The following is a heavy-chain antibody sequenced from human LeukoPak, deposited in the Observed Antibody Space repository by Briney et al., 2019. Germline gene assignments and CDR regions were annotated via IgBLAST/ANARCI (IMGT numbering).Heavy chain of an antibody. J-gene: IGHJ4*02. V-gene: IGHV1-18*01. CDR3: ARSYYYDSSGYPRHFDY. CDR1: GYTFTSYG. Sequence: ASGKVSCKASGYTFTSYGISWVRQAPGQGLEWMGWISAYNGNTNYAQKLQGRVTTTTDTSTSTAYMELRSLRSDDTAVYYCARSYYYDSSGYPRHFDYWGQGTLVTVSS. CDR2: ISAYNGNT. D-gene: IGHD3-22*01.